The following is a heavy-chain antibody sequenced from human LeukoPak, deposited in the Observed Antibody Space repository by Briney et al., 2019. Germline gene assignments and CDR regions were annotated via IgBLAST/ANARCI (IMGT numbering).Heavy chain of an antibody. J-gene: IGHJ4*02. CDR3: ARDSDYYDSSGYPFY. Sequence: PGGSLRLSCAASGFTFSSYGMHWVRQAPGKGLEWVAVIWYDGSNKYYADSVKGRFTISRDNSKNTLYLQMNSLRAEDTAVYYCARDSDYYDSSGYPFYWGQGTLVTVSS. V-gene: IGHV3-33*01. CDR1: GFTFSSYG. D-gene: IGHD3-22*01. CDR2: IWYDGSNK.